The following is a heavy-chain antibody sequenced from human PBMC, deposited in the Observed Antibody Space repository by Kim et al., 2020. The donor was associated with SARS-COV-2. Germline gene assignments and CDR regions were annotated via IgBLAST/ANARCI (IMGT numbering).Heavy chain of an antibody. J-gene: IGHJ3*02. V-gene: IGHV3-33*01. CDR2: IWYDGSNK. D-gene: IGHD6-13*01. CDR1: GFTFSSYG. Sequence: GGSLRLSCAASGFTFSSYGMHWVRQAPGKGLEWVAVIWYDGSNKYYADSVKGRFTISRDNSKNTLYLQMNSLRAEDTAVYYCARDLEQQLVRSGGDIWGQGTMVTVSS. CDR3: ARDLEQQLVRSGGDI.